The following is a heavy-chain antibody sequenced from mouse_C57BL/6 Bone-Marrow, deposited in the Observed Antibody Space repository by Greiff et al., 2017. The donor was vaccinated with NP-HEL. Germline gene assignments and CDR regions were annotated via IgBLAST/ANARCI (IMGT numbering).Heavy chain of an antibody. V-gene: IGHV3-8*01. CDR3: ARLGYYGRGYWYFDV. J-gene: IGHJ1*03. Sequence: EVKLLESGPGLAKPSQTLSLTCSVTGYSITSDYWNWIRKFPGNKLEYMGYISYSGSTYYNPSLKSRISITRDTSKNQYYLQLNSVTTEDTATYYCARLGYYGRGYWYFDVWGTGTTVTVSS. CDR1: GYSITSDY. D-gene: IGHD1-1*01. CDR2: ISYSGST.